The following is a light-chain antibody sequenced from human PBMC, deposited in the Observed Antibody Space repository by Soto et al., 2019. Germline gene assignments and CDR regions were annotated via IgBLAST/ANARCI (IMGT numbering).Light chain of an antibody. CDR1: QSVNSW. CDR3: LQHNTYPWT. Sequence: DIQMTQSPSTLSASVGDRVTITCRASQSVNSWVAWYQQKPGRAPKXLIHKASSLESGVPSRFSGSGSGTELTITISSLQPEDFETYYCLQHNTYPWTFGQGTKVDIK. CDR2: KAS. V-gene: IGKV1-5*03. J-gene: IGKJ1*01.